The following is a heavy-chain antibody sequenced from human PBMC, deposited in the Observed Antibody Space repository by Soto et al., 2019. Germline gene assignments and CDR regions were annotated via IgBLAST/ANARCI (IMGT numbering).Heavy chain of an antibody. J-gene: IGHJ4*02. V-gene: IGHV3-11*01. CDR2: ISGNGRII. CDR1: GFIFSDYY. D-gene: IGHD4-17*01. CDR3: ARDFDADSRTDFDY. Sequence: QVQLVESGGGLVKPGGSLRLSCATSGFIFSDYYMHWIRQAPGKGLEWISYISGNGRIIQYADSAKGRFTISRDNAQNSLYLQMHSLRAEDTALYFCARDFDADSRTDFDYWGQGTLVTVSS.